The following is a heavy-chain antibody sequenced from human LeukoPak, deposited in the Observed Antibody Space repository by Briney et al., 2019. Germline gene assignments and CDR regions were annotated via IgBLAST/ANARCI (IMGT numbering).Heavy chain of an antibody. CDR1: GYTFTGYY. V-gene: IGHV1-2*02. J-gene: IGHJ4*02. Sequence: ASVKVPCKASGYTFTGYYMHWVRQAPGQGLEWVGWINPNSGGTNYGQKFQGRVTMTRDTSISTAYMELSRLRSDDTAVYYCARAEPKVAAFDYWGQGTLVTVPS. CDR2: INPNSGGT. D-gene: IGHD6-19*01. CDR3: ARAEPKVAAFDY.